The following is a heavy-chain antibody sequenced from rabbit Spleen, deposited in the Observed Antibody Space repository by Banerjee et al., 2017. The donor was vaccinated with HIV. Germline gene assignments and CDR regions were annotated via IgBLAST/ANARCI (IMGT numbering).Heavy chain of an antibody. CDR3: AKTDAGVYYGFDL. CDR2: IYTASSGLT. V-gene: IGHV1S40*01. J-gene: IGHJ4*01. CDR1: GFSFSSSYF. D-gene: IGHD4-2*01. Sequence: QSLEESGGDLVKPGASLTLTCTASGFSFSSSYFMCWVRQAPGKGLEWIACIYTASSGLTYYASWAKGRFTISKTSSTTVTLQMTSLTAADTATYFCAKTDAGVYYGFDLWGPGTLVTVS.